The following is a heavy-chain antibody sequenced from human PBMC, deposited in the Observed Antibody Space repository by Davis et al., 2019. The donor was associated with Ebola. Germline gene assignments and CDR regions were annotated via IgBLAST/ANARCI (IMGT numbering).Heavy chain of an antibody. CDR1: GFTFSVSA. CDR3: TGTVTLREY. CDR2: IRSKANSYAT. V-gene: IGHV3-73*01. Sequence: GESLKISCAASGFTFSVSAMHWVRQASGKGLEWVGRIRSKANSYATAYAASVKGRFTISRDDSKNTAYLQMNSLKTEDTAVYYCTGTVTLREYWGQGTLVTVSS. J-gene: IGHJ4*02. D-gene: IGHD4-17*01.